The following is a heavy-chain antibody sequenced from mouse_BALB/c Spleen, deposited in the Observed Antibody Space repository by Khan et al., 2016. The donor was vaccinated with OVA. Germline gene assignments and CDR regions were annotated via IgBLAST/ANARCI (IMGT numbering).Heavy chain of an antibody. J-gene: IGHJ3*01. V-gene: IGHV1-77*01. Sequence: VQLQQSGAELARPGASVKLSCKASGYTFTDYYINWMRQRTGQGLEWIGEISPGSDKTYYNEKFKGKATLTVDKSSSTAYMQLSILTSQDSAVYFVAREWAAWFPYWGQGTLVTGSA. CDR1: GYTFTDYY. CDR2: ISPGSDKT. CDR3: AREWAAWFPY.